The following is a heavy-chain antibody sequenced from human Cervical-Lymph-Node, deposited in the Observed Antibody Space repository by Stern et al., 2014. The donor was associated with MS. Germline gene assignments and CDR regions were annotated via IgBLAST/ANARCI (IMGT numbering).Heavy chain of an antibody. CDR2: INPNSGAT. D-gene: IGHD1-26*01. J-gene: IGHJ4*02. CDR1: ENTFTGYY. CDR3: ARISLGSGIDY. Sequence: VQLVQSGAEVKKPGASVKVTCKTSENTFTGYYLHWVRQAPGQGLEWMGWINPNSGATNYAQRFQDRVSLTSDTSNSLAYMELDRLTSGDTAVYYCARISLGSGIDYWGQGSLVTVSS. V-gene: IGHV1-2*02.